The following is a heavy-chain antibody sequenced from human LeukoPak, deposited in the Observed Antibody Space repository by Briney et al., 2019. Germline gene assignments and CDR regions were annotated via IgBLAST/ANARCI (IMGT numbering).Heavy chain of an antibody. CDR2: IIPIFGTA. D-gene: IGHD3-9*01. CDR1: GGTFSSYA. J-gene: IGHJ6*03. Sequence: SVKVSCKASGGTFSSYAISWVRQAPGQGLEWMGGIIPIFGTANYAQKFQGRVTITADESTSTAYMELSSLRSEDTAVYYCARDPLDYDILTGYYYYYMDVWGKGTTVTVSS. V-gene: IGHV1-69*13. CDR3: ARDPLDYDILTGYYYYYMDV.